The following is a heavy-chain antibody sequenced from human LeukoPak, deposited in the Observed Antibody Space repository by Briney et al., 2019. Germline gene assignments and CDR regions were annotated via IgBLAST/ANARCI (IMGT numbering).Heavy chain of an antibody. J-gene: IGHJ4*02. Sequence: GGSLRLSCAASGFTFSNYGMHWVRQAPGKGLECVARISYDGSNKYFADSVKGRFTISRDNSKNTLYLQMHSLRAEDTAVYYCAKDNVAAAGRYFDYWGQGTLVTVSS. D-gene: IGHD6-13*01. V-gene: IGHV3-30*18. CDR2: ISYDGSNK. CDR1: GFTFSNYG. CDR3: AKDNVAAAGRYFDY.